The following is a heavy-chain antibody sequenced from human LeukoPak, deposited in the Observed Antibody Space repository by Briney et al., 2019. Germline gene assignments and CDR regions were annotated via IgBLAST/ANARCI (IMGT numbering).Heavy chain of an antibody. CDR1: GGSISSSSYY. CDR3: ARGFGSYGHFDY. V-gene: IGHV4-39*07. D-gene: IGHD1-26*01. CDR2: IYYSGST. Sequence: SPSETLSLTCTVSGGSISSSSYYWGWIRQPPGKGLEWIGSIYYSGSTYYNPSLKSRVTISVDTSKNQFSLKLSSVTAADTAVYYCARGFGSYGHFDYWGQGTLVTVSS. J-gene: IGHJ4*02.